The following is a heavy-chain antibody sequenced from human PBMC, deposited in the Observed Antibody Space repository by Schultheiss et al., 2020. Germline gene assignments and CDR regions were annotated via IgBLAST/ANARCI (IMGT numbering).Heavy chain of an antibody. D-gene: IGHD3-22*01. CDR2: IWYDGSNK. CDR1: GFTFTDAW. V-gene: IGHV3-30*02. J-gene: IGHJ6*02. Sequence: GGSLRLSCAASGFTFTDAWMSWVRQAPGKGLEWVALIWYDGSNKYYADSVKGRFTISRDNSKNTLYLQMNSLRAEDTAVYYCAKALYYYDSSGYYYYYGMDVWGQGTTVNVAS. CDR3: AKALYYYDSSGYYYYYGMDV.